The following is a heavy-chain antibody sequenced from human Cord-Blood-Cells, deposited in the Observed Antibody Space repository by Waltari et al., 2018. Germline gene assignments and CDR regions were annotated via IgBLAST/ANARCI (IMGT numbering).Heavy chain of an antibody. V-gene: IGHV3-30*04. J-gene: IGHJ4*02. D-gene: IGHD7-27*01. CDR2: ISYDGSNK. CDR3: ARDGDGYFDY. Sequence: QVQLVESGGGVVQPGRSLRLSCAASGFTFSSYAMHWVRQAPGKGLECVAVISYDGSNKYYADSVKGRFTISRDNSKNTLYLQMNSLRAEDTAVYYCARDGDGYFDYWGQGTLVTVSS. CDR1: GFTFSSYA.